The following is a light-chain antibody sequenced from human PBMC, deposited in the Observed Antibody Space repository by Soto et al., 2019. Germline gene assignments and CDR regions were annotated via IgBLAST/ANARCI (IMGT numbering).Light chain of an antibody. CDR2: GAS. J-gene: IGKJ4*01. CDR1: QSVSSSY. Sequence: EIVLTQSPATLSVSPGERATLSCRASQSVSSSYLAWYQQKPGQAPRLLIYGASSRPGGIPDRFNGSGSGTDFTLTISSLQAEDVAVYHCQQYFSIPLTFGGGTKVDIK. CDR3: QQYFSIPLT. V-gene: IGKV3-20*01.